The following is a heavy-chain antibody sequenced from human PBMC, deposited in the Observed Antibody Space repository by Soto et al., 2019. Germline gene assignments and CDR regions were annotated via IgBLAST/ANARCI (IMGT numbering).Heavy chain of an antibody. CDR3: ARDLKFGQADY. CDR2: IYTSGST. V-gene: IGHV4-4*07. Sequence: PSETLSLTCTVSGGSISSYYWTWIRQPSGKGLEWIGRIYTSGSTNYNPSLKSRVTMSVDTSKNQFSLKLSSVTAADTAVYYCARDLKFGQADYWVQGSKVTVSS. D-gene: IGHD3-10*01. CDR1: GGSISSYY. J-gene: IGHJ4*02.